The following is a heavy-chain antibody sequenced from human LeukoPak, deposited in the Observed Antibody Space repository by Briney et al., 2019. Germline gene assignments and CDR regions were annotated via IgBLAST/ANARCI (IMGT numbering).Heavy chain of an antibody. CDR2: MNPNSGNT. J-gene: IGHJ4*02. Sequence: ASVKVSCKASGYTFTSYDINWVRQATGQGLEWMGWMNPNSGNTGYAQKFQGRVTITTDESTNTAYMDLSSLRSEDTALYYCARAGGPITGTIYYFDYWGQGTLVTVSS. CDR3: ARAGGPITGTIYYFDY. V-gene: IGHV1-8*01. D-gene: IGHD1-7*01. CDR1: GYTFTSYD.